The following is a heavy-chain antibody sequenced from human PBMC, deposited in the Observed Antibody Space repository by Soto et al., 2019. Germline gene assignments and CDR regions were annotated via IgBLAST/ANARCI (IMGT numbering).Heavy chain of an antibody. D-gene: IGHD3-22*01. CDR1: GGTFSSYA. Sequence: SVKVSCKAPGGTFSSYAISWVRQAPGQGLEWMGGIIPIFGTANYAQKFQGRVTITADESTSTAYMELSSLRSEDTAVYYCARASDYYDSKYWFDPWGQGTLVTVSS. V-gene: IGHV1-69*13. CDR2: IIPIFGTA. J-gene: IGHJ5*02. CDR3: ARASDYYDSKYWFDP.